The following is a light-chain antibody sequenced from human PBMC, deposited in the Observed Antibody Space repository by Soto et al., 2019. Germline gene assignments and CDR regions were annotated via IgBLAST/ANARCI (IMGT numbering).Light chain of an antibody. CDR1: QSLSNY. Sequence: DMEMTQSPTSLSASVGDRVTITCRASQSLSNYLNWYQHKPGKVPKLLIYAASRLQSGVPTRFSDRGSGTDFTLTINSLQPEDFATFYCQHSYGTPLTFGGGTKMEIK. J-gene: IGKJ4*01. V-gene: IGKV1-39*01. CDR2: AAS. CDR3: QHSYGTPLT.